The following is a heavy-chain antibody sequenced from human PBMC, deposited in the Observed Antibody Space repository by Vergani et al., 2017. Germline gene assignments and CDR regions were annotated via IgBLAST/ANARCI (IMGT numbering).Heavy chain of an antibody. CDR1: GGSISSYY. D-gene: IGHD6-13*01. CDR2: IYYSGST. CDR3: ARDRVGYSSSWYIEVGWYFDL. V-gene: IGHV4-59*01. J-gene: IGHJ2*01. Sequence: QVQLQESGPGLVKPSETLSLTCTVSGGSISSYYWSWIRQPPGXGLEWIGYIYYSGSTNYNPSLKSRVTISVDTSKNQFSMKLSSVTAADTAVYYCARDRVGYSSSWYIEVGWYFDLWGRGTLVTVSS.